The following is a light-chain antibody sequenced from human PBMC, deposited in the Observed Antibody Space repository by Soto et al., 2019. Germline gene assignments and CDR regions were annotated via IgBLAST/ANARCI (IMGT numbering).Light chain of an antibody. J-gene: IGLJ1*01. CDR3: CSYAGSYTHV. V-gene: IGLV2-11*01. CDR2: DVI. Sequence: QSALTQPRSVSGSPGQSVSISCTGTSSDIGGYNYVSWYQQHPGKAPKLMIYDVIERPSGVPDRFSGSKSGNTASLTIYGLQAEDEADYDCCSYAGSYTHVFGTGTKVTVL. CDR1: SSDIGGYNY.